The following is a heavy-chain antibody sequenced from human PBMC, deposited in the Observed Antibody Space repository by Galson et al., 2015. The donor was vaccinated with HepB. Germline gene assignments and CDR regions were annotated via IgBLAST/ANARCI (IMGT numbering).Heavy chain of an antibody. V-gene: IGHV3-30-3*01. D-gene: IGHD6-6*01. J-gene: IGHJ4*02. CDR3: ARDLEEYSNYFDY. CDR1: GFTFSSYA. CDR2: ISYDGSNK. Sequence: SLRLSCAASGFTFSSYAMHWVRQAPGKGLEWVAVISYDGSNKYYADSVKGRFTISRDNSKNTLYLQMNSLRAEDTAVYYCARDLEEYSNYFDYWGQGTLVTVSS.